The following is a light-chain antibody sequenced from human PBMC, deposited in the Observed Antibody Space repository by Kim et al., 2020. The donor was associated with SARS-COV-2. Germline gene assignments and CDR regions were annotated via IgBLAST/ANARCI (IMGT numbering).Light chain of an antibody. V-gene: IGKV2-28*01. CDR2: LGS. Sequence: EPASISCRSSQSLLHSNGYNYLDWYLQKPGQSPQLLIYLGSNRASGVPDRFSGSGSGTDFTLKISRVEAEDVGVYYCMQALQTPLTFGGGTKLEIK. CDR3: MQALQTPLT. CDR1: QSLLHSNGYNY. J-gene: IGKJ4*01.